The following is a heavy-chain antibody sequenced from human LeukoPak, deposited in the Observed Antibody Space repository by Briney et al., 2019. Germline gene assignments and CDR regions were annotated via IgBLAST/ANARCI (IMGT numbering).Heavy chain of an antibody. D-gene: IGHD3-22*01. CDR2: ISAYNGNT. Sequence: GAPVKVSCKASGYTFTSYGISWVRQAPGQGLEWMGWISAYNGNTNYAQKLQGRVTMTTDTSTSTAYMELRSLRSDDTAVYYCARDYYDSSGYYPKWARDAFDIWGQGTMVTVSS. CDR1: GYTFTSYG. V-gene: IGHV1-18*01. J-gene: IGHJ3*02. CDR3: ARDYYDSSGYYPKWARDAFDI.